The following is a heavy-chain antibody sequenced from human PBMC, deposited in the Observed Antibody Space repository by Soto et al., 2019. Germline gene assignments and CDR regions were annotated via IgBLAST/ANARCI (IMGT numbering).Heavy chain of an antibody. D-gene: IGHD3-10*01. J-gene: IGHJ6*02. CDR2: ISGSGGST. CDR1: GFTFSSYA. Sequence: EVQLLESGGGLVQPGGSLRLSCAASGFTFSSYAMSWVRQAPGKGLEWVSAISGSGGSTYYADSVKGRFTISRDNSKNTLYLQINSLRAEDTAVYYCAKGPHYYGSGSQYGMDVWGQGTTVTVSS. V-gene: IGHV3-23*01. CDR3: AKGPHYYGSGSQYGMDV.